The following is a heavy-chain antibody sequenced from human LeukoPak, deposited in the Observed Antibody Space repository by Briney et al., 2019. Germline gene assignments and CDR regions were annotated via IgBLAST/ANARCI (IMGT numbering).Heavy chain of an antibody. D-gene: IGHD4-17*01. J-gene: IGHJ3*02. V-gene: IGHV3-11*01. Sequence: GGSLRLSCAASGFTFSDYYMSWIRQAPGKGLEWVSYISSSGSTTYYADSVKGRFTISRDNSENALYLQMNSLRAEDTAVYYCAKMDYGDYLPDDAFDIWGQGTMVTVSS. CDR3: AKMDYGDYLPDDAFDI. CDR2: ISSSGSTT. CDR1: GFTFSDYY.